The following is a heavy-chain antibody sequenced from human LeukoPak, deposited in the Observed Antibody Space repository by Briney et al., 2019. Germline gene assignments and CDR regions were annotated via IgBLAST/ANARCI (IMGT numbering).Heavy chain of an antibody. Sequence: PGGSLRLSCAASGFTFSSYWMSWVRQAPGKGLEWVANIKQDGSEKYYVDSVKGRFTISRGNAKNSLYLQMNSLRAEDTAVYYCARDCQELAIGHDYWGQGTLVTVSS. CDR3: ARDCQELAIGHDY. J-gene: IGHJ4*02. V-gene: IGHV3-7*01. CDR2: IKQDGSEK. CDR1: GFTFSSYW. D-gene: IGHD6-13*01.